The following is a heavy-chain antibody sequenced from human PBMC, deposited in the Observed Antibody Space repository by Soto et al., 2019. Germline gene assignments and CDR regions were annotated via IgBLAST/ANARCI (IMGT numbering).Heavy chain of an antibody. CDR1: GGSVSSEYYY. Sequence: QLQESGPGRVRPSETLALTCSVSGGSVSSEYYYWAWIRQAPGKGLEWIGSVHHTGVTDYNPSLKSRVIIDLGSSKNSFSLKMTSVTATDTALYYCARAIKRWEVHQYFDSWGQGTLLSVFS. J-gene: IGHJ4*02. CDR3: ARAIKRWEVHQYFDS. D-gene: IGHD1-26*01. CDR2: VHHTGVT. V-gene: IGHV4-39*02.